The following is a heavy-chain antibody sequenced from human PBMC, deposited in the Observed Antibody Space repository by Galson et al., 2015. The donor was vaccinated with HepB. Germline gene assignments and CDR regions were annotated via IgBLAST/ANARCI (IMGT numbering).Heavy chain of an antibody. J-gene: IGHJ5*02. Sequence: SCKASGYTFNNYDFSWVRQAPGQGLEWMGWISAKNGNANYPQKFQGRLTMTTDTSTSTAYMELRSLTSDDTAMYYCARDKSSSWELWLDPWGQGTLVIVSS. CDR3: ARDKSSSWELWLDP. CDR1: GYTFNNYD. D-gene: IGHD6-13*01. V-gene: IGHV1-18*04. CDR2: ISAKNGNA.